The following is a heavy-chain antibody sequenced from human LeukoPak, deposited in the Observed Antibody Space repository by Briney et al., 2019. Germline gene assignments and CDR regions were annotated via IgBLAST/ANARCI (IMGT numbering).Heavy chain of an antibody. V-gene: IGHV5-51*01. CDR3: AKKTAYVIDY. Sequence: NPGESLNISCKGSGYSFTSYWIGWVRQMPGKGLEWMGIIYPGDSDTRYSPSFQGQVTISADKSISTAYLQWSSLKASDTAMYFFAKKTAYVIDYWGQGTLVTVSS. CDR2: IYPGDSDT. J-gene: IGHJ4*02. CDR1: GYSFTSYW. D-gene: IGHD2-21*01.